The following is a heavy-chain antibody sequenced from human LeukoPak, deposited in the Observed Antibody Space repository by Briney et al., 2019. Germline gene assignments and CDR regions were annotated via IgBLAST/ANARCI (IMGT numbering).Heavy chain of an antibody. Sequence: GSSVKVSCKASGGTFSSYAISWVRQAPGQGLEWMGRIIPILGIANYAQKFQGRVTITADKSTSTAYMELSSLRSEDTAVYYCARETTIVGADYWGQGTLVTVSS. CDR2: IIPILGIA. V-gene: IGHV1-69*04. D-gene: IGHD1-26*01. CDR1: GGTFSSYA. CDR3: ARETTIVGADY. J-gene: IGHJ4*02.